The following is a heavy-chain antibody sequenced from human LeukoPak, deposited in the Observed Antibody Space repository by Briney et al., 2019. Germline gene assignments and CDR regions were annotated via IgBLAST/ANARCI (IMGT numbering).Heavy chain of an antibody. CDR2: IYSGGST. CDR1: GFTVSSNY. V-gene: IGHV3-53*01. Sequence: PGGSLRLSCAASGFTVSSNYMSWVRQAPGKGLEWVSVIYSGGSTCYADSVKGRFTISRDNSKNRLYLQMNSLRAEDTAVYYCAGQGSGSYYNGPRDYYYYYGMDVWGQGTTVTVSS. J-gene: IGHJ6*02. D-gene: IGHD3-10*01. CDR3: AGQGSGSYYNGPRDYYYYYGMDV.